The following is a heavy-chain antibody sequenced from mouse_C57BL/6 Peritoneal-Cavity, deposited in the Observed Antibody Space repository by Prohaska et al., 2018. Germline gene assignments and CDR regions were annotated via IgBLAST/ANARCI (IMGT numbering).Heavy chain of an antibody. D-gene: IGHD2-10*02. CDR2: INSDGSAL. CDR3: MRYSICWYFGV. Sequence: EVPLLETGGGLVQPGGSRGLSCAGSGITFSGFWMSWVRQTPGKTMEWIGDINSDGSALNSAPAIKVRFTNFRDNAQSTLYLQISHVLLEYTATYFCMRYSICWYFGVCGTAPPLTFSS. CDR1: GITFSGFW. V-gene: IGHV11-2*01. J-gene: IGHJ1*03.